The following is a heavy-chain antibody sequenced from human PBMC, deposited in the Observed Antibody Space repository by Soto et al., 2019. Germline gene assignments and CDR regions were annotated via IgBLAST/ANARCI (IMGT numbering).Heavy chain of an antibody. Sequence: GGSLRLSCAASGFTFSSYGMNWVRQAPGKGLEWVSSISSSSSYIYYADSVKGRFTISRDNAKNSLYLQMNSLRAEDTAVYYCARGYIEVLHTPESWCGEPSGGPDACDIWGQGTMVT. CDR1: GFTFSSYG. CDR3: ARGYIEVLHTPESWCGEPSGGPDACDI. D-gene: IGHD3-10*01. CDR2: ISSSSSYI. V-gene: IGHV3-21*01. J-gene: IGHJ3*02.